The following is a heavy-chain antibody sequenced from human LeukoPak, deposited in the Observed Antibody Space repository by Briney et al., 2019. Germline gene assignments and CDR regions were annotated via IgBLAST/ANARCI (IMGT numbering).Heavy chain of an antibody. D-gene: IGHD5-18*01. J-gene: IGHJ4*02. V-gene: IGHV3-21*04. CDR3: AKTWGIQLWSSDPQAFDY. CDR1: GFTFSSYS. CDR2: ISSSSSYI. Sequence: NPGGSLRLSCAASGFTFSSYSMNWVRQAPGKGLEWVSSISSSSSYIYYADSVKGRFTISRDNAKNSLYLQMNSLRPEDTALYYCAKTWGIQLWSSDPQAFDYWGQGTLVTVSS.